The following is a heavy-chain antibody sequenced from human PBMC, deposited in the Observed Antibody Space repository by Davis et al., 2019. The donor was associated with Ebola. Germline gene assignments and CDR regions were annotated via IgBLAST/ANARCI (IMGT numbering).Heavy chain of an antibody. V-gene: IGHV3-48*01. J-gene: IGHJ4*02. CDR1: GFTFSTYR. CDR2: IDGGSYTI. Sequence: GESLKISCAASGFTFSTYRMNWVHQAPGKGLEWVSYIDGGSYTIYYTNSVKGRFTISRDNAKNSLYLQMDSLRAEDTAVYYCAAMHWLAFDYWGQGALVTVSS. CDR3: AAMHWLAFDY. D-gene: IGHD6-19*01.